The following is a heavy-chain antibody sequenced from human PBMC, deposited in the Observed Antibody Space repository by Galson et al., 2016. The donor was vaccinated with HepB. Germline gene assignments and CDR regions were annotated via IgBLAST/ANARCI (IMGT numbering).Heavy chain of an antibody. J-gene: IGHJ3*02. Sequence: SLRLSCAASGFSVSGKYMSWARQAPGKGLEWVSAIFSGDATYYRDSVKGRLTISRDRSKNTLYLQMNNLRAEDTAIYYCEGYSDPFDIWGQGTMVTVSS. CDR3: EGYSDPFDI. CDR1: GFSVSGKY. CDR2: IFSGDAT. V-gene: IGHV3-53*01. D-gene: IGHD3-22*01.